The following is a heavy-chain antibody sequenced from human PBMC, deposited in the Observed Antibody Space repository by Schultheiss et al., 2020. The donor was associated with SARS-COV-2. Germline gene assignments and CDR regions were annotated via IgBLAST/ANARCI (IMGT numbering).Heavy chain of an antibody. CDR1: GFTFSNYT. CDR2: ISGSANYI. J-gene: IGHJ3*02. D-gene: IGHD1-14*01. Sequence: GGSLRLSCVASGFTFSNYTMNWVRQAPGKGLEWVSSISGSANYIFYGDSMKGRFTISRDNAKNSLYLRVNSLRAEDTAVYYCARDRWPTGDDAFDIWGQGTMVTVAS. CDR3: ARDRWPTGDDAFDI. V-gene: IGHV3-21*01.